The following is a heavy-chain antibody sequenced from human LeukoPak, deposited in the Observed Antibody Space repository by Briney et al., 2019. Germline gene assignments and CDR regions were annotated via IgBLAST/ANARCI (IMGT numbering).Heavy chain of an antibody. V-gene: IGHV4-34*01. CDR3: ARGRITMVRGFYGMDV. J-gene: IGHJ6*04. D-gene: IGHD3-10*01. CDR1: GGSFSGYY. Sequence: SETLSLTCAVYGGSFSGYYWSWTRRPPGKGLEWIGEINHSGSTNYNPSLKSRVTISVDTSKNQFSLKLSSVTAADTAVYYCARGRITMVRGFYGMDVWGKGTTVTVSS. CDR2: INHSGST.